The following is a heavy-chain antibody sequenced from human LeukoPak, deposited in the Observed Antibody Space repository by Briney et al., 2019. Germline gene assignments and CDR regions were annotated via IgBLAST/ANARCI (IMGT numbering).Heavy chain of an antibody. CDR2: IYYSGST. CDR3: ARGVPEYYDFWSGYFYYFDY. J-gene: IGHJ4*02. CDR1: GGSISSSSYY. Sequence: SETLSLTCTVSGGSISSSSYYWGWIRQPPGKGLEWIGTIYYSGSTNYNPSLKSRVTISVDTSKNQFSLKLTSATAADTAVYYCARGVPEYYDFWSGYFYYFDYWGQGTLVTVSS. D-gene: IGHD3-3*01. V-gene: IGHV4-39*07.